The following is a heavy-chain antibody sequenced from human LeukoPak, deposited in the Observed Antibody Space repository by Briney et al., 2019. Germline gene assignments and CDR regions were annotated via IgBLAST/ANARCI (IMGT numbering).Heavy chain of an antibody. CDR1: GFTFSSYA. Sequence: GGSLRLSCAASGFTFSSYAMSWVRQAPGKGLEWVSAISGSVGTTYYADSVKGRFTISRDNSKNTLYLQMNSLRAEDTAVYYCAKPRARYFDYWGQGTLVTVSS. J-gene: IGHJ4*02. CDR3: AKPRARYFDY. V-gene: IGHV3-23*01. CDR2: ISGSVGTT.